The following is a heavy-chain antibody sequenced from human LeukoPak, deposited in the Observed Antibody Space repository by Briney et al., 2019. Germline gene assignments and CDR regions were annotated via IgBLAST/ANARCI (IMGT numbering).Heavy chain of an antibody. V-gene: IGHV1-8*03. D-gene: IGHD3-22*01. Sequence: EASVKVSCKASGYTFTIYDINWVRQATGQGLEWMGWMNPNSGNTGYAQKFQGRVTITRNTSISTAYMELSSLRSEDTAVYYCARAQPLDSSGYPDYYMDVWGKGTTVTVSS. J-gene: IGHJ6*03. CDR3: ARAQPLDSSGYPDYYMDV. CDR1: GYTFTIYD. CDR2: MNPNSGNT.